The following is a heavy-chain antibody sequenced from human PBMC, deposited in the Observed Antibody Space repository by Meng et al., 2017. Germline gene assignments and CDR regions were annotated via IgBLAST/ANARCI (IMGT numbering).Heavy chain of an antibody. CDR2: IIPIFGTA. CDR3: AREGAGYSYGYRYAED. D-gene: IGHD5-18*01. V-gene: IGHV1-69*05. Sequence: SVKVSCKASGYTFTSYGISWVRQAPGQGLEWMGGIIPIFGTANYAQKFQGRVTITTDESTSTAYMELSSLRSEDTAVYYCAREGAGYSYGYRYAEDWGQGTLVTVSS. CDR1: GYTFTSYG. J-gene: IGHJ4*02.